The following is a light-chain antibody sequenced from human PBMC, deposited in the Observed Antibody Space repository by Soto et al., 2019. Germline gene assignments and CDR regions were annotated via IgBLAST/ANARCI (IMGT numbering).Light chain of an antibody. CDR2: DVY. CDR1: SSDVGGFNY. Sequence: ALTQPASVSGSPGQSITISCTGTSSDVGGFNYVSWYQQHPGKAPKLLIFDVYSRPSGISNRFSGSKSGNTASLTVSGLQAEDEADYYCSSYTTSSSYVFGAGTKVTVL. J-gene: IGLJ1*01. V-gene: IGLV2-14*01. CDR3: SSYTTSSSYV.